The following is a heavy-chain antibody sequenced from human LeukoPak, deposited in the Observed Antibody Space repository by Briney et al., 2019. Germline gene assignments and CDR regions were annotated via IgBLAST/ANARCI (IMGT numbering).Heavy chain of an antibody. CDR2: IFPGDSDT. D-gene: IGHD3-10*01. Sequence: GESLKISCKGSGYSFTSYWIGWVRQMPGKGLECMGIIFPGDSDTRYSPSFQGQVTISVDKSINTAYLQWSSLKASDTAMYHCARSYGSGSFDAFDMWGQGTMVTVSS. V-gene: IGHV5-51*01. CDR1: GYSFTSYW. J-gene: IGHJ3*02. CDR3: ARSYGSGSFDAFDM.